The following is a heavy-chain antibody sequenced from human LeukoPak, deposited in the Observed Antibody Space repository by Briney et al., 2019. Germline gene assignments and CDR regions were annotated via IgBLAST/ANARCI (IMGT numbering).Heavy chain of an antibody. Sequence: KPSETLSLTCTVSGGSISGYYWSWIRQPADKGLEWIGRIYTSGSTNYNPSLKSRVTVSVDTSKNQFSLKLSSVTAADTAVYYCAKMGPAAAGIVDWGQGTLVTVSS. V-gene: IGHV4-4*07. D-gene: IGHD6-13*01. CDR3: AKMGPAAAGIVD. CDR1: GGSISGYY. J-gene: IGHJ4*02. CDR2: IYTSGST.